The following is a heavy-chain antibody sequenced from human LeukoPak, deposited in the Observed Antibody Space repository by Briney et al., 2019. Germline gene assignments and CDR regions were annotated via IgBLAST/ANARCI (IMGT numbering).Heavy chain of an antibody. CDR2: INPNSGGT. Sequence: ASVKVSCKASGYTFTGYHMHWVRQAPGQGLEWMGWINPNSGGTNYAQKFQGRVTMTRDTSISTAYMELSRLRSDDTAVYYCARRLLKKAAAVNFYYYYGMDVWGQGTTVTVSS. CDR1: GYTFTGYH. J-gene: IGHJ6*02. V-gene: IGHV1-2*02. D-gene: IGHD6-13*01. CDR3: ARRLLKKAAAVNFYYYYGMDV.